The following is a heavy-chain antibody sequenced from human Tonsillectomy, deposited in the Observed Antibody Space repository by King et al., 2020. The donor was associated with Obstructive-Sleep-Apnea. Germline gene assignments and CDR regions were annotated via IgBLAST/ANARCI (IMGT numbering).Heavy chain of an antibody. CDR2: IYPGDADT. V-gene: IGHV5-51*01. CDR3: ARRQGEMATNLFDY. CDR1: GYSFTSYW. D-gene: IGHD5-24*01. Sequence: VQLVESGAEVKKPGESLKIPCKGSGYSFTSYWIAWGRQVPGKGLEWMGIIYPGDADTRYSSSFQGQVTNSADKSISTAYLQWSSLKASDTAMYYCARRQGEMATNLFDYWGQGTLVTVSS. J-gene: IGHJ4*02.